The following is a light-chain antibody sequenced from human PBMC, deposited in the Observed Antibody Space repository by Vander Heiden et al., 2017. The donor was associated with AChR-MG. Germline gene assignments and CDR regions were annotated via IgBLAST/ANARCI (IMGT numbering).Light chain of an antibody. Sequence: QSALTQPASVSGSPGQSITISCTGTSSAVCGYNHCFWYPQHPGKSPKLIMYYVCKRPSGVSNRFSGSKSGNTASLTISGLQAEDEADYYCSSYTISSTLVFGGGTKLTVL. CDR1: SSAVCGYNH. V-gene: IGLV2-14*01. CDR2: YVC. J-gene: IGLJ3*02. CDR3: SSYTISSTLV.